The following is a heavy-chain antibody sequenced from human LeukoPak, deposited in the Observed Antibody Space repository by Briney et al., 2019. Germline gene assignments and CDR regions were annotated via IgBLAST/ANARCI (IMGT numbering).Heavy chain of an antibody. CDR3: ARGLPRRPIYYFDY. J-gene: IGHJ4*02. Sequence: GGSLRLSCADSGFTFSSHWMHWVRQAPGKGLVWVSRIKYDASSTSYADSVKGRFTISRDNAKNTLYLQMNSLRAEDTAVYYCARGLPRRPIYYFDYWGQGTLVTVSS. V-gene: IGHV3-74*01. D-gene: IGHD5/OR15-5a*01. CDR2: IKYDASST. CDR1: GFTFSSHW.